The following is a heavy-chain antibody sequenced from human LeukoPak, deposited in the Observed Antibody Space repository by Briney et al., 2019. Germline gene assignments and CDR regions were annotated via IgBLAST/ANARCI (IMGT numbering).Heavy chain of an antibody. Sequence: PGWSLRLSCAASGFTFSSYEMNWVRQAPGKGLEWVSVIYSGGSTYYADSVKGRFTISRDNSKNTLYLQMNSLRAEDTAVYYCARDKGDYAFDIWGQGTMVIVSS. CDR1: GFTFSSYE. D-gene: IGHD2-21*02. J-gene: IGHJ3*02. CDR2: IYSGGST. CDR3: ARDKGDYAFDI. V-gene: IGHV3-53*01.